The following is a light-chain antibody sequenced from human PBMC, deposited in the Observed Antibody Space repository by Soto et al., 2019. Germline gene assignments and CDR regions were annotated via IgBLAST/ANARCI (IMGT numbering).Light chain of an antibody. CDR1: SSNLGAGYD. Sequence: QSVLTQPPSVSGAPGQRVTISCTGSSSNLGAGYDVHWYQQLPGTAPKLLIYGNTNRPSGVPDRFAGSKSGTSASLAITGLQAEDEADYYCQSSDSSLGANYVFGPGTKLTVL. CDR3: QSSDSSLGANYV. CDR2: GNT. J-gene: IGLJ1*01. V-gene: IGLV1-40*01.